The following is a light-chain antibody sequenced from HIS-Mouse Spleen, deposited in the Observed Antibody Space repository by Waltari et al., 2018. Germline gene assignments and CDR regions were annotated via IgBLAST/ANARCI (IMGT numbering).Light chain of an antibody. CDR1: QSVSSY. CDR3: QQRSNWPIT. V-gene: IGKV3-11*01. Sequence: DIVFTQSPATLSLSPGERAPPSCRASQSVSSYLAWYQPKPGQAPRLLIYDASNRATGIPARFSGSGSGTDFTLTISSLEPEDFAVYYCQQRSNWPITFGQGTRLEIK. CDR2: DAS. J-gene: IGKJ5*01.